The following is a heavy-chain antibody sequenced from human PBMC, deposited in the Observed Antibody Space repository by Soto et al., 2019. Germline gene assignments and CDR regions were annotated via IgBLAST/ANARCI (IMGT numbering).Heavy chain of an antibody. D-gene: IGHD5-18*01. Sequence: SETLCVTCTVNGGSFSGYYWSWIRQPPGKGLEWIGEINHSGSTNYTPSLKSRVTISVDTSKNQFSLKLSSVTAADTAVYYCASVRGYSYALRTTYYYYYGMDAWGKGTTVT. CDR1: GGSFSGYY. V-gene: IGHV4-34*01. CDR2: INHSGST. J-gene: IGHJ6*04. CDR3: ASVRGYSYALRTTYYYYYGMDA.